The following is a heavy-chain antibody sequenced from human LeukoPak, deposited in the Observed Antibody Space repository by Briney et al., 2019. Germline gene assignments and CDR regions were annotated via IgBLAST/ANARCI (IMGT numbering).Heavy chain of an antibody. Sequence: SQTLSLTCTVSGGSISSYYWSWIRQPPGNGLEWVGYIYYIGSTNYNTSLKSGVTISVDTSKKQFSLKLSSGTAADTAVYYCARHGNVSSWYGGLGYYGMDVWGQGTTITVSS. CDR3: ARHGNVSSWYGGLGYYGMDV. CDR2: IYYIGST. J-gene: IGHJ6*02. CDR1: GGSISSYY. V-gene: IGHV4-59*08. D-gene: IGHD6-13*01.